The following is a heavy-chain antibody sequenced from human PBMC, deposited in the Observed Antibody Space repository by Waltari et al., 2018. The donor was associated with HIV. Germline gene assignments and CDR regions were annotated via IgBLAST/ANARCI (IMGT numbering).Heavy chain of an antibody. CDR3: ARAFMIRGTGAFDI. D-gene: IGHD3-10*01. J-gene: IGHJ3*02. CDR1: GFTFSSYD. V-gene: IGHV3-48*03. CDR2: ISSRGSTI. Sequence: EVQVVESGGGLVQTGGSLRRSCAASGFTFSSYDMNWVRQAPGKGLEWVSYISSRGSTIYFADSVKGRFTMSRDNAKNSLYLRMNSLRAEDTAVYYCARAFMIRGTGAFDIWGQGTMVTVSS.